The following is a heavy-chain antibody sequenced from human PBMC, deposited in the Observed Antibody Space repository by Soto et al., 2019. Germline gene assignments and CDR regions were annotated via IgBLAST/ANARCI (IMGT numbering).Heavy chain of an antibody. CDR1: GYTLTELS. D-gene: IGHD1-7*01. Sequence: ASVKVSCKVSGYTLTELSMHWVRQAPGKGPEWMGGFDPEDGETIYAQKFQGRVTMTEDTSTDTAYMELSSLRSEDTAVYYCATVPRWNYGEGDYWGQGTLVTVSS. V-gene: IGHV1-24*01. CDR2: FDPEDGET. J-gene: IGHJ4*02. CDR3: ATVPRWNYGEGDY.